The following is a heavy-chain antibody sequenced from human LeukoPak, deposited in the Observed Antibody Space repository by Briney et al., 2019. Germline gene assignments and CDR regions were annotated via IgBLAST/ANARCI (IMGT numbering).Heavy chain of an antibody. Sequence: SVKVSCKASGGTFSSYAISWVRQAPGQGLEWMGRIIPILGIANYAQKFQGRVTITADKSTSTAYMELSSLRSEDTAVYYRARAEYSSSSGISYDYWGQGTLVTVSS. CDR1: GGTFSSYA. J-gene: IGHJ4*02. V-gene: IGHV1-69*04. CDR2: IIPILGIA. D-gene: IGHD6-6*01. CDR3: ARAEYSSSSGISYDY.